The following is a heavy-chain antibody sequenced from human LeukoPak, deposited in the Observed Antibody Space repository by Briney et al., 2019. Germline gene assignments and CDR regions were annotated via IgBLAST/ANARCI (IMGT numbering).Heavy chain of an antibody. CDR1: GDSMSSGGHY. V-gene: IGHV4-31*03. Sequence: TQTLSLTCTVSGDSMSSGGHYWTWIRQHPGKGLEWIGYIYYSGSAYYNPSLKSRVTMSVDTSENQFSLKLGSVTAAGTAVYYCARDRDGYNYVDYWGQGTLVTVSS. CDR3: ARDRDGYNYVDY. D-gene: IGHD5-24*01. J-gene: IGHJ4*02. CDR2: IYYSGSA.